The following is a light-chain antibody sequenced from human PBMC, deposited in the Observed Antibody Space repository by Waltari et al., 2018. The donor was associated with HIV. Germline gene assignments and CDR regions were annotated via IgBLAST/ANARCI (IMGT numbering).Light chain of an antibody. CDR3: HQFNNYPLT. V-gene: IGKV1-9*01. Sequence: DIQLTQSPSFLSASVGDIVTITCRASQGISSYLAWYQQKPGKAPKLLIYGAATLHSGVPSRFSGSGSGTEFTLTISSLQPEDFATYYCHQFNNYPLTFGPGTKVDIK. CDR1: QGISSY. CDR2: GAA. J-gene: IGKJ3*01.